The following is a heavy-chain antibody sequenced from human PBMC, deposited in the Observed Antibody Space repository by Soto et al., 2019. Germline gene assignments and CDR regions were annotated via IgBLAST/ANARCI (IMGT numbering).Heavy chain of an antibody. Sequence: GASVKVSCKASGYTFTSYGISWVRQAPGQGLEWMGWISAYNGNTNYAQKLQGRVTMTTDTSTSTAYMELRSLRSDDTAVYYCARAMAAAGTSHYYYVMDVWGQGTTVTVSS. J-gene: IGHJ6*02. CDR2: ISAYNGNT. D-gene: IGHD6-13*01. CDR3: ARAMAAAGTSHYYYVMDV. V-gene: IGHV1-18*01. CDR1: GYTFTSYG.